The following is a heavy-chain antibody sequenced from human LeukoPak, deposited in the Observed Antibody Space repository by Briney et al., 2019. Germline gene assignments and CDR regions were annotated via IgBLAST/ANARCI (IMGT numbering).Heavy chain of an antibody. CDR2: ISSSSSYI. V-gene: IGHV3-21*01. CDR1: GFTFSTYS. Sequence: GGSLRLSCAASGFTFSTYSMNWLRQAPGKGLEWVSSISSSSSYIYYADSVKGRFTISRGNAKNSLFLQMNSLRAEDTALYYCARDRSTNSYAEYFFDYWGQGTLVTVSS. J-gene: IGHJ4*02. CDR3: ARDRSTNSYAEYFFDY. D-gene: IGHD5-18*01.